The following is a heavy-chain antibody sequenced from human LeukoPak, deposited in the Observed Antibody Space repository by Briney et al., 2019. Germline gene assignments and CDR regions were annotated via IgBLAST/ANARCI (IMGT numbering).Heavy chain of an antibody. D-gene: IGHD6-19*01. CDR2: MNPNSGNT. CDR1: GYTLTSYD. V-gene: IGHV1-8*01. CDR3: ARGKKGSGWYGGAVY. J-gene: IGHJ4*02. Sequence: ASVKVSCKAPGYTLTSYDINWVRQATGQGLEWMGWMNPNSGNTGYAQKFQGRVTMTRNTSISTAYMELSSLRSEDTAVYYCARGKKGSGWYGGAVYWGQGTLVTVSS.